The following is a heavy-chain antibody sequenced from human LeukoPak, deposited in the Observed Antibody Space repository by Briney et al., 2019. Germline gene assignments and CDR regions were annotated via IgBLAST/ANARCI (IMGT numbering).Heavy chain of an antibody. D-gene: IGHD3-22*01. Sequence: GGSLRLSCAASGFTFNTYWMSWVRQAPGKGLEWVANIKQDGSEKYHVDSVKGRFTISRDNAKNSLYLQMNSLRAEDTAVYYCARGSYYYYYDSSGYEGTGFDYWGQGTLVTVSS. CDR3: ARGSYYYYYDSSGYEGTGFDY. CDR2: IKQDGSEK. CDR1: GFTFNTYW. V-gene: IGHV3-7*01. J-gene: IGHJ4*02.